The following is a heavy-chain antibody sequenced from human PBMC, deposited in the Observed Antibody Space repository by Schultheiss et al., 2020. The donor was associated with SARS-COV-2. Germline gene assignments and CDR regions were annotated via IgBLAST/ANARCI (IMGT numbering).Heavy chain of an antibody. D-gene: IGHD2-2*01. CDR1: GGSISSYY. CDR2: INHSGST. Sequence: SETLSLTCTVSGGSISSYYWSWIRQPPGKGLEWIGEINHSGSTNYNPSLKSRVTISVDTSKNQFSLKLSSVTAADTAVYYCARGRYCSSTSCYWGWYFDLWGRGTLVTVSS. V-gene: IGHV4-34*01. CDR3: ARGRYCSSTSCYWGWYFDL. J-gene: IGHJ2*01.